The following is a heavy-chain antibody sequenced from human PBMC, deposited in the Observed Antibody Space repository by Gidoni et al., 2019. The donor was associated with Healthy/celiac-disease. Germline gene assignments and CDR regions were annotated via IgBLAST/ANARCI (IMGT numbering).Heavy chain of an antibody. CDR3: ARDRSRAFDI. CDR2: ISISSGYI. CDR1: GFTFSSYS. Sequence: EVQLVESGGGMVKPGGSLILSCAASGFTFSSYSMHWVRKAPGKGLEWVSSISISSGYIYYADSVKGRFTISRDNAKNSLYLQMNSLRAEDTAVYYCARDRSRAFDIWGQGTMVTVSS. V-gene: IGHV3-21*01. J-gene: IGHJ3*02.